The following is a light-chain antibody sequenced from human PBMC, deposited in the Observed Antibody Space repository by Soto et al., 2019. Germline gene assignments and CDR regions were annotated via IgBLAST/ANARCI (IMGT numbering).Light chain of an antibody. V-gene: IGLV2-23*02. J-gene: IGLJ1*01. CDR2: EVS. CDR1: SNDVGSYNL. Sequence: QSVLTQPASVSGSPGQSITISCTGTSNDVGSYNLVSWYQQHPGKAPKVMIYEVSKRPSGVPNRFSGSKSGNTASLTISGLQAEDEADYYCCSYAGSSTYVFGTGTKLTVL. CDR3: CSYAGSSTYV.